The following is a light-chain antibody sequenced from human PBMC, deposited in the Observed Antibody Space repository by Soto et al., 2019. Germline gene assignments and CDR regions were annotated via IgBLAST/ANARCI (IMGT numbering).Light chain of an antibody. Sequence: EIVLTQSPGTLSLSPVERPNLSCSASQSVSNNYLAWYQQKPGQAPRLLIYGASSRATGIPVRFSGSGSGTEFTLTISSLQSEDFAVYYCQQYNNWPLTFGQGTRLEI. CDR1: QSVSNN. CDR2: GAS. CDR3: QQYNNWPLT. V-gene: IGKV3-15*01. J-gene: IGKJ5*01.